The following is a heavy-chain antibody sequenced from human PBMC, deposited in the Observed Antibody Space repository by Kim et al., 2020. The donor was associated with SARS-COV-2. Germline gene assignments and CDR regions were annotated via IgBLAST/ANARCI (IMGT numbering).Heavy chain of an antibody. V-gene: IGHV4-59*01. D-gene: IGHD3-9*01. CDR3: ARDRLVAESWFDP. CDR1: GGSISSYY. CDR2: IYYSGST. Sequence: SETLSLTCTVSGGSISSYYWSWIRQPPGKGLEWIGYIYYSGSTNYNPSLKSRVTISVDTSKNQFSLKLSSVTAADTAVYYCARDRLVAESWFDPWGQGTLVTVSS. J-gene: IGHJ5*02.